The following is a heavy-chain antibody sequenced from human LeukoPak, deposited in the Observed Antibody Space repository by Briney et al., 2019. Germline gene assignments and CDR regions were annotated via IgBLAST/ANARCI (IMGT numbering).Heavy chain of an antibody. D-gene: IGHD2-15*01. CDR2: THRSGDT. V-gene: IGHV4-4*02. J-gene: IGHJ3*02. CDR1: GVSISSDNW. Sequence: PSGTLSLTCAVYGVSISSDNWWTWVRQPPGKGLEWIGETHRSGDTKYNPSLNGRVTISMDNSKNQLSLKLSSVTAADTAVYYCARVRYCSGGSCYSAFDIWGQGTMVTVSS. CDR3: ARVRYCSGGSCYSAFDI.